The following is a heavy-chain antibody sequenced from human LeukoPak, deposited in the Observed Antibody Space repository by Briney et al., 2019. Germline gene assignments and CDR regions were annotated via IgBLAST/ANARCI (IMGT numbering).Heavy chain of an antibody. Sequence: ASVKVSCKASGYTFTRYAMNWVRQAPGQGLEWMGWINTNTGNPTYAQGFTGRFVFSLDTSVSTAYLQISSLKAEDTAVYYCARGGNYYDSTPRFDPWGQGTLVTVSS. V-gene: IGHV7-4-1*02. J-gene: IGHJ5*02. D-gene: IGHD3-22*01. CDR2: INTNTGNP. CDR1: GYTFTRYA. CDR3: ARGGNYYDSTPRFDP.